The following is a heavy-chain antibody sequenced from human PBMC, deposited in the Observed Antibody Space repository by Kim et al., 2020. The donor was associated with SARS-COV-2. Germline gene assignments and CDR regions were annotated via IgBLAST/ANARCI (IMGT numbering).Heavy chain of an antibody. CDR3: AGLVGYCIRTGCSKPFDY. CDR2: INHSGST. D-gene: IGHD2-2*01. V-gene: IGHV4-34*01. J-gene: IGHJ4*01. CDR1: GGSSSGYY. Sequence: SETLSLTCAVYGGSSSGYYWSWVRQPPGKGLEWIGEINHSGSTNYNPSLKSRVTISVDTSKNQFSLKLRSVTAADTAVYFCAGLVGYCIRTGCSKPFDY.